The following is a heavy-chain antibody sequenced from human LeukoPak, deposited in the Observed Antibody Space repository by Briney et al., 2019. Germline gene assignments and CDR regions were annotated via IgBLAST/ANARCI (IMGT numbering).Heavy chain of an antibody. Sequence: SETLSLTCAVSGDSINSYHWSWIRQPPGKGLDWIGYISYRGSTNYNPSLKSRVTISVDTSKKQFSLRLSSVTAADTAVYYCARVRYGVFDYWGQGTLVTASS. J-gene: IGHJ4*02. CDR2: ISYRGST. CDR1: GDSINSYH. D-gene: IGHD4-17*01. V-gene: IGHV4-59*01. CDR3: ARVRYGVFDY.